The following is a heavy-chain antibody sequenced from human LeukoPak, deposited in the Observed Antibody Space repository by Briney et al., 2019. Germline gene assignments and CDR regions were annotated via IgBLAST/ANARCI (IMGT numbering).Heavy chain of an antibody. CDR3: ARGEYYSDTSSYFDY. J-gene: IGHJ4*02. CDR2: ISYDGSNK. CDR1: GFTFSSYG. Sequence: GGSLRLSCAASGFTFSSYGTNWVRQAPGKGLEWVAVISYDGSNKYYADSVKGRFTISRDNSKNTLFVQMSSLRAEDTAVYYCARGEYYSDTSSYFDYWGQGTLVTVSS. D-gene: IGHD3-22*01. V-gene: IGHV3-30*03.